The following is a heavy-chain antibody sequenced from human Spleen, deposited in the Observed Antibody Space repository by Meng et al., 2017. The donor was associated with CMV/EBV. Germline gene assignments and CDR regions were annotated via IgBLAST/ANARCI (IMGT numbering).Heavy chain of an antibody. V-gene: IGHV4-39*01. CDR1: GGSISSSSYY. CDR2: IYYSGST. Sequence: GSLRLSCTVSGGSISSSSYYWGWIRQPPGKGLEWIGSIYYSGSTYYNPSLKSRVTISVDTSKNQFSLKLSSVPAADTAVYYCARQGGSYFSHWFDPWGQGTLVTVSS. D-gene: IGHD1-26*01. CDR3: ARQGGSYFSHWFDP. J-gene: IGHJ5*02.